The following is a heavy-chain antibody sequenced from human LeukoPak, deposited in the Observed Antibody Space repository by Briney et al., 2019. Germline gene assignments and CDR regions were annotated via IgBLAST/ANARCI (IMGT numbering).Heavy chain of an antibody. CDR3: ARSPQRGSVPAAEKLFDY. Sequence: SETLSLTCTVSGYSISSGYYWGWIRQPPGKGLEWIGSIYHSGSTYYNPSLKSRVTISVDTSKNQFSLKLSSVPAADTAVYYCARSPQRGSVPAAEKLFDYWGQGTLVTVSS. CDR2: IYHSGST. V-gene: IGHV4-38-2*02. CDR1: GYSISSGYY. D-gene: IGHD2-2*01. J-gene: IGHJ4*02.